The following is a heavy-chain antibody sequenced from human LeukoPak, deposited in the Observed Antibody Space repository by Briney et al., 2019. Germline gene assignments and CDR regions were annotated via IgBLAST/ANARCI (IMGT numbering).Heavy chain of an antibody. V-gene: IGHV3-7*03. J-gene: IGHJ3*02. D-gene: IGHD3-22*01. Sequence: GGSLRLSCAASGFTFSSCWMNWVRQAPGKGLKWVANIKQDGTEKYFVDSVKGRFTISRDNAKSSLYLQMNSLRAEDTAVYYCAKDLAREYYYDSSGYFPDAFDIWGQGTMVTVSS. CDR1: GFTFSSCW. CDR2: IKQDGTEK. CDR3: AKDLAREYYYDSSGYFPDAFDI.